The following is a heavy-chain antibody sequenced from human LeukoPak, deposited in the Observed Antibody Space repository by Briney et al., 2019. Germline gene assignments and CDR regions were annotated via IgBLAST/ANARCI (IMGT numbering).Heavy chain of an antibody. CDR3: ARRYYSNCVGDAFDI. Sequence: SETLSLTCSVSGDSFTSYSWSWVRQPAGKGLEWLGRIYGSGNTNYNPSLKSRVTISVDTSKNQFSLKLSSVTAADTAVYYCARRYYSNCVGDAFDIWGQGTMVTVSS. D-gene: IGHD4-11*01. V-gene: IGHV4-4*07. CDR2: IYGSGNT. CDR1: GDSFTSYS. J-gene: IGHJ3*02.